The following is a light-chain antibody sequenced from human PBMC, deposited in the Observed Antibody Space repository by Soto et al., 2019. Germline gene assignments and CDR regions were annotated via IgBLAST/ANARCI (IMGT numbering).Light chain of an antibody. CDR1: SSDVGGYNF. J-gene: IGLJ2*01. CDR2: EVN. V-gene: IGLV2-14*01. Sequence: QSALTQPASVSGSPGQSITISCTGTSSDVGGYNFVSWYQQHPGKAPTLMIFEVNNRPSGVSNRFSGPKSGNTASLTISGLQAEDEADYYCSSWTSSTTQVLGGGTQLTVL. CDR3: SSWTSSTTQV.